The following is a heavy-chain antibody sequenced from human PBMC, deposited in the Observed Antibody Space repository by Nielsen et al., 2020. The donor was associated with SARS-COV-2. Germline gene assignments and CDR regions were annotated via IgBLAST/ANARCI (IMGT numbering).Heavy chain of an antibody. CDR1: GGTFSSYA. V-gene: IGHV1-69*06. J-gene: IGHJ6*02. CDR3: AKAAVVAATQVHYYYYGMDV. CDR2: IIPIFGTA. D-gene: IGHD2-15*01. Sequence: SVKVSCKASGGTFSSYAISWVRQAPGQGLEWMGGIIPIFGTANYAQKFQGRVTITADKSTSTAYMELSSLRSEDTAVYYCAKAAVVAATQVHYYYYGMDVWGQGTTVTVS.